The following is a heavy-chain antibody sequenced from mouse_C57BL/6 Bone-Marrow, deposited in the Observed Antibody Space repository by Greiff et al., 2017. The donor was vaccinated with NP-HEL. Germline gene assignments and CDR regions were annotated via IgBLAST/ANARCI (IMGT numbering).Heavy chain of an antibody. J-gene: IGHJ4*01. V-gene: IGHV1-42*01. CDR2: INPSTGGT. CDR3: ARRDYYSTLYAMDY. CDR1: GYSFTGYY. Sequence: VQLQQSGPELVKPGASVKISCKASGYSFTGYYMNWVKQSPEKSLEWIGEINPSTGGTTSNQKFKAKAPLPVDKSSSTAYMQLKSLTSEGSAVYYYARRDYYSTLYAMDYWGKGTSVTVSS. D-gene: IGHD2-5*01.